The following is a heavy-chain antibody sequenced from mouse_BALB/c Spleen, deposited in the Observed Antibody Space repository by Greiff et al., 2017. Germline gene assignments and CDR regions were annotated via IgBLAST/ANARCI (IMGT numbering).Heavy chain of an antibody. CDR3: NGGGYDWFAY. J-gene: IGHJ3*01. D-gene: IGHD2-2*01. Sequence: VQLKQSGAELVRPGASVKLSCTASGFNIKDYYMHWVKQRPEQGLEWIGWIDPENGDTEYAPKFQGKATMTADTSSNTAYLQLSSLTSEDTAVYYCNGGGYDWFAYWGQGTLVTVSA. V-gene: IGHV14-4*02. CDR2: IDPENGDT. CDR1: GFNIKDYY.